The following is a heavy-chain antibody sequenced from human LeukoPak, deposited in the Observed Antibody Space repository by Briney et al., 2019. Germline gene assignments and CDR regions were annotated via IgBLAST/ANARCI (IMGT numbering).Heavy chain of an antibody. V-gene: IGHV1-18*04. J-gene: IGHJ4*02. D-gene: IGHD3-3*01. CDR3: ARVQGSFTTFGVALSSYFDY. CDR2: ISAYNGNT. CDR1: GYTFTGYY. Sequence: ASVKVSCKASGYTFTGYYMHWVRQAPGQGLEWMGWISAYNGNTNYAQKLQGRVTMTTDTSTSTAYMELRSLRSDDTAVYYCARVQGSFTTFGVALSSYFDYWGQGTLVTVSS.